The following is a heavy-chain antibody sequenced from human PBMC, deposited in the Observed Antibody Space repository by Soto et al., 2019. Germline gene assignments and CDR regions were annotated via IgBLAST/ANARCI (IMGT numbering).Heavy chain of an antibody. V-gene: IGHV4-59*01. CDR1: GGSISSYY. CDR3: AGGSGDGYNYAFDI. Sequence: SETLSLTCTVSGGSISSYYWSWIRQPPGKGLEWIGYIYYSGSTNYNPSLKSRVTISVDTSKNRFSLKLSSVTAADTAVYYCAGGSGDGYNYAFDIWGQGTMVTVSS. D-gene: IGHD5-12*01. J-gene: IGHJ3*02. CDR2: IYYSGST.